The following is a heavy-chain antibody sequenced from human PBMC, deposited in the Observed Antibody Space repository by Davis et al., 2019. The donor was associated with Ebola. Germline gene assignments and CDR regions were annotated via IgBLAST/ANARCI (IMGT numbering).Heavy chain of an antibody. V-gene: IGHV3-74*01. CDR2: ANSDGSTT. J-gene: IGHJ6*04. CDR3: ARDAYGMDV. Sequence: GESLKISCAASGFTFINYWMHWVRQAPGKGLEWVSRANSDGSTTGYGDSVKGRFTISRDNARNTLYLQMNSLRAEDTAVYYCARDAYGMDVWGKGTTVTVSS. CDR1: GFTFINYW.